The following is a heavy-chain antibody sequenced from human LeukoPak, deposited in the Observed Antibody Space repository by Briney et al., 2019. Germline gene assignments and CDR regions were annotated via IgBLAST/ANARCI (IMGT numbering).Heavy chain of an antibody. V-gene: IGHV4-38-2*01. J-gene: IGHJ4*02. Sequence: PSETLSLTCAVSGYSISSGYYWGWIRPPPGKGLEWIGSIYHSGSTYYNPSLKSRVTISVDTSKNQFSLQLSSVTAADTAVYYWARRGATIDYWGQGTRVTVSS. D-gene: IGHD1-26*01. CDR2: IYHSGST. CDR1: GYSISSGYY. CDR3: ARRGATIDY.